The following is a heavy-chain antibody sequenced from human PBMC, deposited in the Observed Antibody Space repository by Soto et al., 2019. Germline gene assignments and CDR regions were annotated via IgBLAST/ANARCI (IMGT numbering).Heavy chain of an antibody. J-gene: IGHJ4*02. CDR1: GFTVSSTY. CDR2: LYTGTDT. D-gene: IGHD2-15*01. Sequence: GGSLRLSCAASGFTVSSTYLTWVRQAPGKGLEWVAILYTGTDTVYADSVKGRFTISRDSSKNTFYLQMNSLRAEDTAMYFCARSRYNGPYSGRFLDYWGQGSMVTVSS. V-gene: IGHV3-53*01. CDR3: ARSRYNGPYSGRFLDY.